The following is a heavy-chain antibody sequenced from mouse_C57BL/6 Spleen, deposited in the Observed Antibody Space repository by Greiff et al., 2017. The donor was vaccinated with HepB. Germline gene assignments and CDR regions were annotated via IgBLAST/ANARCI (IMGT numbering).Heavy chain of an antibody. CDR2: ISRGGDYI. Sequence: EVKLVESGEGLVKPGGSLKLSCAASGFTFSSYAMSWVRQTPEKRLEWVAYISRGGDYIYYADTVKGRFTISRDNARNTLYLQMSSLKSEDTAMYYCTRDEFYYYGSSPFAYWGQGTLVTVSA. CDR3: TRDEFYYYGSSPFAY. D-gene: IGHD1-1*01. J-gene: IGHJ3*01. CDR1: GFTFSSYA. V-gene: IGHV5-9-1*02.